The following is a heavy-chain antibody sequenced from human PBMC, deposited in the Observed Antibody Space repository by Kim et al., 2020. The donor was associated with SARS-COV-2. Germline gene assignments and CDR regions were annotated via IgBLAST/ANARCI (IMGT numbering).Heavy chain of an antibody. J-gene: IGHJ6*02. V-gene: IGHV3-30*02. D-gene: IGHD1-26*01. CDR3: AKDLKSGGYYYYYGMDV. Sequence: SLKGRLPISRHNSKNTLYLQLNSLRPEATAVYYCAKDLKSGGYYYYYGMDVWGQGTTVTVSS.